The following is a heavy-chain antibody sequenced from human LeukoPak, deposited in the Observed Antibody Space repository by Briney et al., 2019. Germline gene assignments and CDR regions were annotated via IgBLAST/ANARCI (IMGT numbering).Heavy chain of an antibody. CDR2: IYTSGST. V-gene: IGHV4-4*07. D-gene: IGHD2-2*01. Sequence: PSETLSLTCTVSGGSISSYYWSWIRQPAGKGLEWIGRIYTSGSTNYNPSLKSRVTMSVDTSKNQFSLKLSSVTAADTAVYYCAREVYCSSTSCYLYHYYYMDVWGKGTTVTVSS. J-gene: IGHJ6*03. CDR3: AREVYCSSTSCYLYHYYYMDV. CDR1: GGSISSYY.